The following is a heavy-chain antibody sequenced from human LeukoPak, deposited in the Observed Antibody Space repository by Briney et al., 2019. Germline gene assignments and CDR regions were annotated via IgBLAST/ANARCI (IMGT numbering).Heavy chain of an antibody. D-gene: IGHD3-22*01. CDR3: TRGDYYDSGGYYFLFDY. V-gene: IGHV3-49*04. J-gene: IGHJ4*02. CDR2: IRSKPYGGTT. Sequence: GSLRLSCTGSGFTLGDYGMSWVRQAPGKGLEWVGFIRSKPYGGTTEYAASVKGRFTISRDDSESIAYLQMNSLKTEDTAVYYCTRGDYYDSGGYYFLFDYWGQGTLVAVSS. CDR1: GFTLGDYG.